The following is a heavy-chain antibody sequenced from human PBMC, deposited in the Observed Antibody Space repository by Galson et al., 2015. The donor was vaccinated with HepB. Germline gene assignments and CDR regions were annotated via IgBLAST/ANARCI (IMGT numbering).Heavy chain of an antibody. Sequence: SVKVSCKASGYTFTSYGISWVRQAPGQGLEWMGWISAYNGNTNYAQKLQGRVTMTTDTSTSTAYMELRSLRSDDTAVYYCARGPPKVYVGNNYFDYWGQGTLVTVSS. D-gene: IGHD1/OR15-1a*01. CDR3: ARGPPKVYVGNNYFDY. J-gene: IGHJ4*02. V-gene: IGHV1-18*04. CDR2: ISAYNGNT. CDR1: GYTFTSYG.